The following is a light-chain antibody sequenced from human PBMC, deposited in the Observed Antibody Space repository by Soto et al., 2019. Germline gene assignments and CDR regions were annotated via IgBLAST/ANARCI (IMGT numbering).Light chain of an antibody. CDR1: QSLVHSDGNTY. CDR3: MQATYWPWT. J-gene: IGKJ1*01. Sequence: DVVLTQSPLSLPVTLGQPASISCRSSQSLVHSDGNTYLSWFQQRPGQSPRRLIYKVSNWDSGVPDRFSGSGSGTDFTLKISRVEPEDVGFYYCMQATYWPWTFGQGTKVDIK. CDR2: KVS. V-gene: IGKV2-30*02.